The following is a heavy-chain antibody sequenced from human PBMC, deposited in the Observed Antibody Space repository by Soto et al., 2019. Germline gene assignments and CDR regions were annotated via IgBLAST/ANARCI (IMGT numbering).Heavy chain of an antibody. V-gene: IGHV3-64*01. CDR1: GFTFSSYA. CDR3: ARRIPFGYGMDV. Sequence: EVQLVESGGGLVQPGGSPRLSCAASGFTFSSYAMHWVRQAPGKGLEYVSGITSNGGNTDYASSVKGGFTISRDNSKNTLYLQMGSLRAEDMAVYYCARRIPFGYGMDVWGQGTTVTVSS. CDR2: ITSNGGNT. D-gene: IGHD2-21*01. J-gene: IGHJ6*02.